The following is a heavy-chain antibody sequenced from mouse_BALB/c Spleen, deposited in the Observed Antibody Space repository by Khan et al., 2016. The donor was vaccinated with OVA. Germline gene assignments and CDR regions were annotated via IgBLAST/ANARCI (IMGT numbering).Heavy chain of an antibody. CDR3: ARPRYYGLYFDY. Sequence: EVKLEESGGGLVQPGGSLKLSCAASGFDFSRYWMSWVRQAPGKGLEWIGQINPDSSTINYTPSLKDKFIISRDDAKNTLYLQMSKVRSEDTALYYCARPRYYGLYFDYWGQGTTLTVAS. J-gene: IGHJ2*01. D-gene: IGHD1-1*01. CDR2: INPDSSTI. V-gene: IGHV4-1*02. CDR1: GFDFSRYW.